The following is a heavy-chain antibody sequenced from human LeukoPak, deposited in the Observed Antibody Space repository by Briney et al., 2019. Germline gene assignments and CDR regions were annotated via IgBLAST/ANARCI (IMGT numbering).Heavy chain of an antibody. CDR2: IASDGSST. J-gene: IGHJ4*02. CDR1: GFPFSSYW. V-gene: IGHV3-74*01. D-gene: IGHD4-23*01. Sequence: GGSLRLSCVASGFPFSSYWMTWVRQAPGKGLVWVSRIASDGSSTTYADSVKGRFSISRGNAKNTLYLQMNSLRVEDTAVYYCARGRPHGNDYWGQGTLVTVSS. CDR3: ARGRPHGNDY.